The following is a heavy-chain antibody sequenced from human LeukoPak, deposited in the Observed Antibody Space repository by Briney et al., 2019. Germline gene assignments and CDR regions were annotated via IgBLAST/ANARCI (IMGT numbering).Heavy chain of an antibody. CDR1: GFTFNNYW. Sequence: GGSLRLSCAASGFTFNNYWMSWVRQAPGKGLEWVANIKPDGSDKHYLDSIKGRLIISRDNANNLLYLQMNSLRAEDTAVYYCARGDFWSGTYTDAFDVWGQGTMVTVSS. CDR3: ARGDFWSGTYTDAFDV. CDR2: IKPDGSDK. V-gene: IGHV3-7*04. D-gene: IGHD3-3*01. J-gene: IGHJ3*01.